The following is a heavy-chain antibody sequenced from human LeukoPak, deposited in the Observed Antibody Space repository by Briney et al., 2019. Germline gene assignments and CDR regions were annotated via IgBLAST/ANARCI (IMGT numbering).Heavy chain of an antibody. V-gene: IGHV1-24*01. CDR1: GYTLTELS. Sequence: ASVKVSCKVSGYTLTELSMHWVRQAPGKGLEWMGGFDPEDGETIYAQKFQGRVTMTRDMSTSTVYMELSSLRSEDTAVYYCARDGGSYYGRGFDYWGQGTLVTVSS. CDR2: FDPEDGET. D-gene: IGHD1-26*01. CDR3: ARDGGSYYGRGFDY. J-gene: IGHJ4*02.